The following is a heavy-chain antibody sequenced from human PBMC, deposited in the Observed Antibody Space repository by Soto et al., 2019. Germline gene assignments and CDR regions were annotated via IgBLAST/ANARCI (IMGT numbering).Heavy chain of an antibody. CDR1: GGTFSSYA. J-gene: IGHJ4*02. Sequence: ASVKVSCKASGGTFSSYAISWVRQAPGQGLEWMGGIIPIFGTANYAQKFQGRVTITADESTSTAYMELSSLRSEDTAVYYCAREVGGYNWNDNQTFDYWGQGTLVTVSS. CDR2: IIPIFGTA. D-gene: IGHD1-20*01. V-gene: IGHV1-69*13. CDR3: AREVGGYNWNDNQTFDY.